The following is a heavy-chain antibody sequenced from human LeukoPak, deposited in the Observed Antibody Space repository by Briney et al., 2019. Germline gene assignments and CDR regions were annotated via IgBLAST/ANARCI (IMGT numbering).Heavy chain of an antibody. Sequence: SGGSLRLSCAASGFTFSSYSMNWVRQSPGKGLEWVSYISSSSSPIYYADSVKGRFTISRDNAKNSLYLQMTSLRAEDTAVYYCARVRKATRGEDYWGQGTLVTVSS. CDR3: ARVRKATRGEDY. CDR2: ISSSSSPI. V-gene: IGHV3-48*01. CDR1: GFTFSSYS. J-gene: IGHJ4*02.